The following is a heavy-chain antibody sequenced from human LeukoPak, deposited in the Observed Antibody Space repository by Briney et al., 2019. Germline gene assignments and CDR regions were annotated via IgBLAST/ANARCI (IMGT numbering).Heavy chain of an antibody. V-gene: IGHV4-39*07. J-gene: IGHJ5*02. CDR3: ARDGGYWFDP. CDR2: IYYSGST. Sequence: SETLSLTCTVSGGSISSSSYYWGWIRQPPGKGLEWIGSIYYSGSTYHNPSLKSRVTISVDTSKNQFSLKLSSVTAADTAVYYCARDGGYWFDPWGQGTLVTVSS. D-gene: IGHD3-16*01. CDR1: GGSISSSSYY.